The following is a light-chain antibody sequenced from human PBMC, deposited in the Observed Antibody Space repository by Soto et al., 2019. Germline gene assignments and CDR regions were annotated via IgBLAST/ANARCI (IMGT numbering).Light chain of an antibody. CDR2: KAS. J-gene: IGKJ1*01. Sequence: DIQMTQSPSTLSGSVGDRVTITCRASQTISSWLAWYQQKPGKAPKLLIYKASTFKSGVPSRFSGSGSGTKFTLTISSLQPNDFATYYCQHHHSYSEAFGQGTKVELK. V-gene: IGKV1-5*03. CDR3: QHHHSYSEA. CDR1: QTISSW.